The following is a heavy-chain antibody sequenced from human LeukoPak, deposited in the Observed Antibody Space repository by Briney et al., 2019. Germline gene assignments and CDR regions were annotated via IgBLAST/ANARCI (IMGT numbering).Heavy chain of an antibody. D-gene: IGHD2-21*02. CDR1: GGSISSSSYY. CDR3: ARDCGGDYPPAPPFDP. CDR2: IYYSGST. V-gene: IGHV4-39*02. J-gene: IGHJ5*02. Sequence: SETPSLTCTVSGGSISSSSYYWGWIRQPPGKGLEWIGSIYYSGSTYYNPSLKSRVTISVDTSKNQFSLKLSSVTAADTAVYYCARDCGGDYPPAPPFDPWGQGTLVTVSS.